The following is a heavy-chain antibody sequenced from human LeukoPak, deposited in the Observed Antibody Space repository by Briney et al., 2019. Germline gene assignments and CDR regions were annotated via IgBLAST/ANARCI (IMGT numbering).Heavy chain of an antibody. J-gene: IGHJ4*02. CDR1: GFTFSGYW. CDR2: IKQDGGAK. D-gene: IGHD6-13*01. CDR3: AGDPGVAAAGTVGYFDF. V-gene: IGHV3-7*01. Sequence: GGSLRLSCAASGFTFSGYWMSWVRQAPGKAPEWVANIKQDGGAKYYVDSVKGRFTISRDNAENSLYLQMNSLRVEDTAVYYCAGDPGVAAAGTVGYFDFWGQGVLVTVSS.